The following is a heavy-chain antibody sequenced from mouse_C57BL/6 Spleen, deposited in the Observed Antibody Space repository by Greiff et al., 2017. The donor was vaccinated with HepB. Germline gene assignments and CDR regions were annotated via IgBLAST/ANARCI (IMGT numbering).Heavy chain of an antibody. CDR2: IHPNSGST. CDR1: GYTFTSYW. V-gene: IGHV1-64*01. J-gene: IGHJ2*01. D-gene: IGHD1-1*01. Sequence: QVQLQQPGAELVKPGASMKLSCKASGYTFTSYWMHWVKQRPGQGLEWIGMIHPNSGSTNYNEKFKSKATLTVDKSSSTAYMQLSSLTSEDSAVYYSAREDSTVEDYWGQGTTLTVSS. CDR3: AREDSTVEDY.